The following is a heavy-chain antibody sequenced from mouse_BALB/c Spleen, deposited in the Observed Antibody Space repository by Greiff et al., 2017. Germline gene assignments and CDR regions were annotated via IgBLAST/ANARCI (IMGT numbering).Heavy chain of an antibody. V-gene: IGHV1-5*01. CDR3: TRSDDGYYWFAY. CDR1: GYSFTSYW. J-gene: IGHJ3*01. Sequence: EVQLQQSGTVLARPGASVKMSCKASGYSFTSYWMHWVKQRPGQGLEWIGAIYPGNSDTSYNQKFKGKAKLTAVTSASTAYMELSSLTNEDSAVYYCTRSDDGYYWFAYWGQGTLVTVSA. CDR2: IYPGNSDT. D-gene: IGHD2-3*01.